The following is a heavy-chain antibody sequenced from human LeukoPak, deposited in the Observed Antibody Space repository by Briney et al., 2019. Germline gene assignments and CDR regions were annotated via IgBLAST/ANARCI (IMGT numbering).Heavy chain of an antibody. Sequence: ASVKISCKASGYTFTSNYIHWVRQAPGQGLEWMGMIYPRDGSTSYAQKFQGRVAVTRDTSTSTVHMELSGLRSEDTAVYYCARDQEGFDYWGQGTLVTVSS. V-gene: IGHV1-46*01. J-gene: IGHJ4*02. CDR1: GYTFTSNY. CDR3: ARDQEGFDY. CDR2: IYPRDGST.